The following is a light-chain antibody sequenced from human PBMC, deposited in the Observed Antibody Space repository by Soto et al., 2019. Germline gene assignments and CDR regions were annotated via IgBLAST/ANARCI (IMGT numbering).Light chain of an antibody. CDR2: AAS. CDR1: QSISSY. J-gene: IGKJ1*01. CDR3: PQYNSYSWT. V-gene: IGKV1-39*01. Sequence: DIQMTQSPSSLSASVGDRVTITCRESQSISSYLNWYQQKQGKAPKIXIYAASSLPSGVPSRFSGSGAGTEFTLTISSLQPDDFATYYCPQYNSYSWTFGQGTKVDI.